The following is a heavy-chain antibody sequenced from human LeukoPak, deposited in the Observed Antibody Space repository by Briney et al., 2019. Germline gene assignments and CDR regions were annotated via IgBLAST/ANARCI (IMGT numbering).Heavy chain of an antibody. Sequence: GGSLRLSCAASGFTFSSYWMHWVRQAPGEGLVWVSRINHEGSATAYADSVKGRFTISRDNAKNTLYLEMNSLRTEDTAVYYCARPPGTSPCFDYWGQGILVTVSS. CDR1: GFTFSSYW. J-gene: IGHJ4*02. CDR2: INHEGSAT. V-gene: IGHV3-74*01. D-gene: IGHD1-1*01. CDR3: ARPPGTSPCFDY.